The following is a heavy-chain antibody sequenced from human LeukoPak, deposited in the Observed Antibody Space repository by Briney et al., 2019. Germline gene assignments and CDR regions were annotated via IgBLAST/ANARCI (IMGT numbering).Heavy chain of an antibody. Sequence: GGSLRLSCTASGFSFSSYWMSWVRQAPGKGLEWVANIKPDGSDKYYVDSVKGRFTISRDNAKNSLYLQMNSLRAEDSALYYCARASAVAGTMDYWGQGTLVTVSS. CDR3: ARASAVAGTMDY. CDR2: IKPDGSDK. V-gene: IGHV3-7*01. D-gene: IGHD6-19*01. J-gene: IGHJ4*02. CDR1: GFSFSSYW.